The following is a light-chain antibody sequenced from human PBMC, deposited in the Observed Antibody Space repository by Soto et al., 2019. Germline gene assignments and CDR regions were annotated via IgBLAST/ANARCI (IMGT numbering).Light chain of an antibody. CDR2: GAS. CDR3: QQYNNWPHT. V-gene: IGKV3-15*01. Sequence: EIVMTQSPATLSVSPGERATLSCRASQSVSSNLAWYQQKPGQAPRLLIYGASPRATGIPARFSGIGSGTEFTLTISSLQSEDFAVCYCQQYNNWPHTFGQGTKLEIK. J-gene: IGKJ2*01. CDR1: QSVSSN.